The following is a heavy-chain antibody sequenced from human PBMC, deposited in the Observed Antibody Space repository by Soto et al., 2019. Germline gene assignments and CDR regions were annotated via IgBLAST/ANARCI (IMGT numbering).Heavy chain of an antibody. J-gene: IGHJ3*02. D-gene: IGHD1-20*01. V-gene: IGHV3-66*01. CDR3: ARGITGATGRGAFDI. CDR2: IYSGGST. Sequence: EVQLVESGGGLVQPGGSLRLSCAASGFTVSNNYLNWVRQAPGKGLEWVSVIYSGGSTYYADSVKGRFTISRDNSKNTLYLQMNSLRAEDTAVYYCARGITGATGRGAFDIWGRGTMVTVSS. CDR1: GFTVSNNY.